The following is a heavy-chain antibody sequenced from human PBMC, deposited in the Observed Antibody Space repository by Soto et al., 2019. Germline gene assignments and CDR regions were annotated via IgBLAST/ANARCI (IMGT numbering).Heavy chain of an antibody. D-gene: IGHD1-26*01. Sequence: EVQLVQSGAEVKKQGESLKISCKGSGYSFTSYWIGWMRQMPGKGLEWMGIIYPGDSDTRYSPSFQGQVTMSADKSIRTAYLQWSSLKASDTAIYYCATGAYGPLDAFDIWGQGTMVTVSS. V-gene: IGHV5-51*03. J-gene: IGHJ3*02. CDR3: ATGAYGPLDAFDI. CDR2: IYPGDSDT. CDR1: GYSFTSYW.